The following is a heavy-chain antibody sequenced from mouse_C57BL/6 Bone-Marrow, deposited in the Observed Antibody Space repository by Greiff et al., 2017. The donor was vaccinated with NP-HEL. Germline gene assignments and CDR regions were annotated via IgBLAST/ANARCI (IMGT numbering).Heavy chain of an antibody. V-gene: IGHV1-69*01. CDR2: IDPSDSYT. D-gene: IGHD1-1*01. J-gene: IGHJ1*03. CDR1: GYTFTSYW. CDR3: AREVVATDWYFDV. Sequence: VQLQQPGAELVMPGASVKLSCKASGYTFTSYWMHWVKQRPGQGLEWIGEIDPSDSYTNYNQKFKGKSTLTVDKSSSTAYMQLSSLTSEDSAVYYCAREVVATDWYFDVWGTGTTVTVSS.